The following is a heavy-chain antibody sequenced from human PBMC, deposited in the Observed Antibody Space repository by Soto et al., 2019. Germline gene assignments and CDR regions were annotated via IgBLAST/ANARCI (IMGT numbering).Heavy chain of an antibody. CDR2: ITGNSARI. CDR1: DSTIRRYA. J-gene: IGHJ3*01. CDR3: AKNGDFDYDAFDV. D-gene: IGHD3-16*01. Sequence: PGGSLRLSCAASDSTIRRYAMSWVRQAPGKGLEWVSGITGNSARIYYADSVKGLFSISRDNSKNTLYLQMDTLRAEDTAVYYCAKNGDFDYDAFDVWGQGTVVTVSS. V-gene: IGHV3-23*01.